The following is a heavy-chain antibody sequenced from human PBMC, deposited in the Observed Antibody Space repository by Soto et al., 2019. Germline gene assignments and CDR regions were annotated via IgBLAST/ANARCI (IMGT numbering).Heavy chain of an antibody. CDR3: ARYSGYDLGFDY. J-gene: IGHJ4*02. CDR1: CGSISSYY. CDR2: IYYSGST. V-gene: IGHV4-59*08. D-gene: IGHD5-12*01. Sequence: SETLSLTCTVSCGSISSYYWSWIRQPPGKGLEWIGYIYYSGSTNYNPSLKSRVTISVDTSKNQFSLKLSSVTAADTAVYYCARYSGYDLGFDYWGQGTLVTVSS.